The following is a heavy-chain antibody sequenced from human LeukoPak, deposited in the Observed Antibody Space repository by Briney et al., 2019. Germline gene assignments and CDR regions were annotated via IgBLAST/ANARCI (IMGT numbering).Heavy chain of an antibody. Sequence: PSETLSLTCTVSGGSISSYYWSWIRQPPGKGLEWIGYIYYSGSTNYNPSLKSRVTISVDTSKNQFSLKLSSVTAEDTAVYYCASPAVLGIAAAGTLGYWGQGTLVTVSS. CDR1: GGSISSYY. CDR3: ASPAVLGIAAAGTLGY. D-gene: IGHD6-13*01. CDR2: IYYSGST. J-gene: IGHJ4*02. V-gene: IGHV4-59*01.